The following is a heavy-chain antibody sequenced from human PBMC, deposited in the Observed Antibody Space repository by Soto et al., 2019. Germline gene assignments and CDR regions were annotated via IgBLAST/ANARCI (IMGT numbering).Heavy chain of an antibody. CDR3: AKASSTISPDY. V-gene: IGHV3-23*01. CDR1: GFTFTDYA. D-gene: IGHD5-12*01. CDR2: ISGSASST. J-gene: IGHJ4*02. Sequence: GGSLRVSCAAAGFTFTDYAMTWVRQAPGKGLEWVSSISGSASSTFYAGSVKGRFTISRDNSRNTVSLQMNSLRAEDTAVYYCAKASSTISPDYWGQGTLVSVSS.